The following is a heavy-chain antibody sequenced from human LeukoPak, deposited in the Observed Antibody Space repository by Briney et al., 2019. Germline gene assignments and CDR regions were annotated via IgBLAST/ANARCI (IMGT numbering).Heavy chain of an antibody. CDR2: IYTSGST. J-gene: IGHJ4*02. Sequence: SETLSLTCTVSGGSISSYYWSWIRQPAGKGPEWIGRIYTSGSTNYNPSLKSRVTMSVDTSKNQFSLKLSSVTAADTAVYYCARGGDSSGYEYYFDYWGQGTLVTVSS. D-gene: IGHD3-22*01. V-gene: IGHV4-4*07. CDR1: GGSISSYY. CDR3: ARGGDSSGYEYYFDY.